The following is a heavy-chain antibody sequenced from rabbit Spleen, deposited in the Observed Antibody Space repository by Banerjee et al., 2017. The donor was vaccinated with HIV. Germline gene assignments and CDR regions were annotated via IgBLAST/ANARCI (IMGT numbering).Heavy chain of an antibody. CDR3: ARDAGSYAYIDVYFNL. CDR1: GVSFSLSSY. D-gene: IGHD6-1*01. Sequence: QSLEESGGDLVKPGASLTLTCTASGVSFSLSSYMCWVRQAPGKGLEWIGCIYTGNGKTYYASWAKGRFTISKTSSTTVTLQMTSLTAADTATYFCARDAGSYAYIDVYFNLWGPGTLVTVS. J-gene: IGHJ4*01. V-gene: IGHV1S40*01. CDR2: IYTGNGKT.